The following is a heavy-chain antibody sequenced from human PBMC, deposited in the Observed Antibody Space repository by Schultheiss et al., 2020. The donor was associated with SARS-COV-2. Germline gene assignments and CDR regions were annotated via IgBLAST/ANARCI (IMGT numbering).Heavy chain of an antibody. V-gene: IGHV4-34*01. CDR2: INHSGST. Sequence: SETLSLTCAVYGGSFSGYYWSWIRQPPGKGLEWIGKINHSGSTNYNPSLRSRVTTSVDTSKNQLSLRSPSVTAADTAVYYCARDLRIGSPRGWFDPWGQGTLVTVSS. D-gene: IGHD1-14*01. CDR3: ARDLRIGSPRGWFDP. CDR1: GGSFSGYY. J-gene: IGHJ5*02.